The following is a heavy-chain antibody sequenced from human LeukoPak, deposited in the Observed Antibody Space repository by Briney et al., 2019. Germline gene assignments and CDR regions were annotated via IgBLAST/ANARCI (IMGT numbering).Heavy chain of an antibody. CDR3: ARPYYYDSRIDP. Sequence: SQTLSLTCTVSGGSISSGDYYSSWIRQPPGKGLEWIAYMYYSGSTYYNSSLKSRVTMSADTSKNQLSLKLSSVTAADTAVYYCARPYYYDSRIDPWGQGILVTVSS. V-gene: IGHV4-30-4*01. CDR2: MYYSGST. J-gene: IGHJ5*02. D-gene: IGHD3-22*01. CDR1: GGSISSGDYY.